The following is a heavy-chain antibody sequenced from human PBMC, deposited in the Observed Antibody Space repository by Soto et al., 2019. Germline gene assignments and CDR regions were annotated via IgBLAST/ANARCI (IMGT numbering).Heavy chain of an antibody. J-gene: IGHJ5*02. Sequence: QVQLVESGGGVVQPGRSLRLACAASGFSISRSAMHWVRQAPGKGLEWVAVIAYDGSNRWYADSAKGRFTISRDNSKNTVYLQMSSLRGEDTAVYYCARDLKAGTDNVNWFAPWGQGNLVTVSS. D-gene: IGHD1-1*01. CDR3: ARDLKAGTDNVNWFAP. CDR2: IAYDGSNR. CDR1: GFSISRSA. V-gene: IGHV3-30*04.